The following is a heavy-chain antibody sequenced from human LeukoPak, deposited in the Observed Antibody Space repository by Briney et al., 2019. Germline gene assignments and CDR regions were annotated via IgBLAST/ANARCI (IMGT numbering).Heavy chain of an antibody. D-gene: IGHD3-10*01. CDR2: INRDGSTT. Sequence: GGSLRLSCAPSGFSFSNYAMSWVRQAPGKGLMWVSRINRDGSTTKYADSVKGRFTVSRDNAKNTLNLQMNSLRAEDTAVYYCARDKESGESSEIDYWGQGTLVTVSS. CDR1: GFSFSNYA. CDR3: ARDKESGESSEIDY. V-gene: IGHV3-74*03. J-gene: IGHJ4*02.